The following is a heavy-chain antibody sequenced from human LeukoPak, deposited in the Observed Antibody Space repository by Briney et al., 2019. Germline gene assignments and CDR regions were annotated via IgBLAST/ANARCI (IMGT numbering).Heavy chain of an antibody. CDR1: GFTFSSYG. CDR2: IRYDGSNK. V-gene: IGHV3-30*02. D-gene: IGHD2-2*01. CDR3: AKDDRQTKYQLLSFISD. Sequence: GGSLRLSCAASGFTFSSYGMHWVRQAPGKGLEWVAFIRYDGSNKYYADSVKGRFTISRDNSKNTLYLQMNCLRAEDTAVYYCAKDDRQTKYQLLSFISDWGQGTLVTVSS. J-gene: IGHJ4*02.